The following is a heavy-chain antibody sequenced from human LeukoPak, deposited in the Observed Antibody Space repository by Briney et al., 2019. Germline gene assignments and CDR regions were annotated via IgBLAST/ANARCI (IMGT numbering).Heavy chain of an antibody. J-gene: IGHJ4*02. CDR3: VRDPVGGSTIFDC. CDR2: TYYRSKWYY. V-gene: IGHV6-1*01. D-gene: IGHD1-26*01. Sequence: SQALSLTCVISGDSVSSNSAAWNWIRQSPSRGLEWLGRTYYRSKWYYDYSVAVKSRVTINPDTSKNQFSLQLSSVTPEDTAVYYCVRDPVGGSTIFDCWGQGTLVTVSS. CDR1: GDSVSSNSAA.